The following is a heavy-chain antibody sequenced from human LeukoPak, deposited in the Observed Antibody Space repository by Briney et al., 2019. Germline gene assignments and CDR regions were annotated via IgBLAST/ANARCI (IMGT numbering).Heavy chain of an antibody. D-gene: IGHD2-15*01. CDR2: ISGSGGST. CDR1: GFTFSNYA. CDR3: ARAGGYCSGGSCYRGYSWFDP. V-gene: IGHV3-23*01. J-gene: IGHJ5*02. Sequence: AGGSLRLSCAASGFTFSNYAMNWVRQAPGKGLEVVPGISGSGGSTYYADSVKGRFTISRDNYKNTLYLQMNTLRVEDTAVYYCARAGGYCSGGSCYRGYSWFDPWGQGTLVTVSS.